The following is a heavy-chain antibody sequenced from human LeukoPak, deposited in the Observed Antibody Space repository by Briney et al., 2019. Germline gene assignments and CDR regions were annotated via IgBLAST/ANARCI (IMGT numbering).Heavy chain of an antibody. V-gene: IGHV3-30-3*01. Sequence: GRSLRLSCTASGFTFSSYAIHWVRQAPGKGLEWVTLISYEGGSKYYADSVRGRFIISRDNSKNTLFLQMNSLRAEDTAVYYCAREISTSSSWYGDDAFDIWGQGTMVTVSS. J-gene: IGHJ3*02. CDR1: GFTFSSYA. D-gene: IGHD6-13*01. CDR2: ISYEGGSK. CDR3: AREISTSSSWYGDDAFDI.